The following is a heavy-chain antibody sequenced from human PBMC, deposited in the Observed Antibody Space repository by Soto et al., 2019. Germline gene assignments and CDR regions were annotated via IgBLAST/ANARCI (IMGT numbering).Heavy chain of an antibody. J-gene: IGHJ4*02. Sequence: QVQLVESGGGVVQPGRSLRLSCAASGFTFSSYAMHWVRQAPGKGLEWVAVISYDGSNKYYADSLKGRFTISRDNSKNTLYLQMNSLRAEDTAVDYCARDLKSGAAPGYWGQGTLVTVSS. CDR1: GFTFSSYA. CDR2: ISYDGSNK. D-gene: IGHD1-26*01. V-gene: IGHV3-30-3*01. CDR3: ARDLKSGAAPGY.